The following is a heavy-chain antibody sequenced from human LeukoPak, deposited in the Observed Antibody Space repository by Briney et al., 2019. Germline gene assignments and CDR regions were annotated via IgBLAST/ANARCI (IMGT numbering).Heavy chain of an antibody. J-gene: IGHJ4*02. CDR2: IYYSGST. V-gene: IGHV4-39*07. D-gene: IGHD2-15*01. CDR3: AIDCSGGTCYLGGN. Sequence: SETLSLTCTVSGGSISSSGYYWGWIRQPPGKGLEWIGSIYYSGSTYFNPSLKSRVTISIDTSKNLFSLNLTSVTAADTAVYYCAIDCSGGTCYLGGNWGQGTLVTVSS. CDR1: GGSISSSGYY.